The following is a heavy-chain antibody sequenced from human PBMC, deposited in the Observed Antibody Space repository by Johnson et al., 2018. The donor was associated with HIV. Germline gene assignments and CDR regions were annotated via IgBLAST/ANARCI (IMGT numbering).Heavy chain of an antibody. CDR3: ARVVGTSQGDAFDI. CDR1: GFTFSSYG. J-gene: IGHJ3*02. D-gene: IGHD2-15*01. V-gene: IGHV3-30*02. Sequence: QVQLVESGGGVVRPGGSLRLSCAASGFTFSSYGMHWVRQAPGKGLEWVAFIRYDGSNKYYADSVKGRFTISRDNAKKSLYLQMNSLRPEDTAFYYCARVVGTSQGDAFDIWGQGTLVTVSS. CDR2: IRYDGSNK.